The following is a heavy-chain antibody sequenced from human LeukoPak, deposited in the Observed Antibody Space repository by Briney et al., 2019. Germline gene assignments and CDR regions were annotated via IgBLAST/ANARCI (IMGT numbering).Heavy chain of an antibody. V-gene: IGHV3-30*18. J-gene: IGHJ6*02. CDR3: AKNLRIAAAGLRDYYYGMDV. Sequence: PGGSLRLSCAVSGFTFSNFDMSWARQAPGKGLEWVAVISYDGSNKYYADSVKGRFTISRDNSKNTLYLQMNSLRAEDTAVYYCAKNLRIAAAGLRDYYYGMDVWGQGTTVTVSS. D-gene: IGHD6-13*01. CDR2: ISYDGSNK. CDR1: GFTFSNFD.